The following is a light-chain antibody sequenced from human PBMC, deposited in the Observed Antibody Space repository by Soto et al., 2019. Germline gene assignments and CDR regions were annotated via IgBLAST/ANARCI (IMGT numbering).Light chain of an antibody. CDR2: RNN. V-gene: IGLV1-47*01. J-gene: IGLJ2*01. Sequence: QSVLTQPPSASGTPGQRVTISCSGSSSNIGSNYVYRYQQLPGTAPKLLIYRNNQRPSGVPGRFSGSKSGTSASLAISGLRSEDEADYYCAVWDDSLSGALFGGGTQLTVL. CDR1: SSNIGSNY. CDR3: AVWDDSLSGAL.